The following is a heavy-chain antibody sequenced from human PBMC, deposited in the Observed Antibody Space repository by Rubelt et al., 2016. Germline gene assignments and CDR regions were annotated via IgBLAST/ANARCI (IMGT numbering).Heavy chain of an antibody. CDR2: IYWDDDK. Sequence: QITLKESGPTLVKPTQTLTLTCTFSGFSLSTSGVGVGWIRQPPGEALEWLALIYWDDDKRYSPSLKSRLPISKDTSKNQVVLTMTNMDPVDTATYYCARAVWSGYYTDGAFDPWGQGTLVTVSS. V-gene: IGHV2-5*02. CDR1: GFSLSTSGVG. J-gene: IGHJ5*02. D-gene: IGHD3-3*01. CDR3: ARAVWSGYYTDGAFDP.